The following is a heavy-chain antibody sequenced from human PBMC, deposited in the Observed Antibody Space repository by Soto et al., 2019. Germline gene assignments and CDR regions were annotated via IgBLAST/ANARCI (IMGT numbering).Heavy chain of an antibody. Sequence: GGSLRLSCAASGFTFSSYSMNWVRQAPGKGLEWVSYISSSSSTIYYADSVKGRFTISRDNAKNSLYLQMNSLRDEDTAVYYCARDQGFFGLLPATHFTAVLDPQPPDYWGQGTLVTVSS. V-gene: IGHV3-48*02. D-gene: IGHD3-3*02. CDR1: GFTFSSYS. CDR2: ISSSSSTI. J-gene: IGHJ4*02. CDR3: ARDQGFFGLLPATHFTAVLDPQPPDY.